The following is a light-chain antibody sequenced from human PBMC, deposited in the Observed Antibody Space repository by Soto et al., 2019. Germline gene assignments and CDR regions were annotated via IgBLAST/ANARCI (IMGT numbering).Light chain of an antibody. CDR2: KVS. CDR1: QXLVHSDGIAY. CDR3: MQGAHWLPT. V-gene: IGKV2-30*02. Sequence: VVMTQSPLSLPVTLGQPASISCRSSQXLVHSDGIAYFSWFQQRPGQSPRRLIYKVSNRDSGVPDRFSGSGSGTDFTLKISRVEAEDVGVYYCMQGAHWLPTFGQGTLLEI. J-gene: IGKJ5*01.